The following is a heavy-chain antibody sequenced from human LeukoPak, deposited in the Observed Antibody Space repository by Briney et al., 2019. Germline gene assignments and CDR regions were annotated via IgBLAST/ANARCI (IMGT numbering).Heavy chain of an antibody. CDR2: IYYSGST. CDR1: GGSISSYY. J-gene: IGHJ3*02. V-gene: IGHV4-59*01. CDR3: ARGIEYQLLFEHLGDAFDI. Sequence: KSSETLSLTCTVSGGSISSYYWSWIRQPPGKGLEWIGYIYYSGSTNYNPSLKSRVTISIDTSKNQFSLKLSSVTAADTAVYYCARGIEYQLLFEHLGDAFDIWGQGTMVTVSS. D-gene: IGHD2-2*01.